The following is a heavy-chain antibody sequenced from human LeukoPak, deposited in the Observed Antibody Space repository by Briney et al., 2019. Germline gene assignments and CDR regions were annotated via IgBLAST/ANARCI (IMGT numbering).Heavy chain of an antibody. CDR1: GFTFSDYA. V-gene: IGHV3-23*01. J-gene: IGHJ4*02. CDR2: ISGSGSGA. D-gene: IGHD5-12*01. CDR3: AKGLRGQDS. Sequence: GGSLRLSCAASGFTFSDYAMSWVRQAPGKGLEWVSGISGSGSGAFYADSVKGRFTISGDNSKNTLFLQVYSLRAEDTAVYYCAKGLRGQDSWGQGTLVTVSS.